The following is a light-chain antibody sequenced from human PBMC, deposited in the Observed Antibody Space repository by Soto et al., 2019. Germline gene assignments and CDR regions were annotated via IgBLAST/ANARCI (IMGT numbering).Light chain of an antibody. CDR3: QQYGSSPPIT. V-gene: IGKV3-20*01. J-gene: IGKJ5*01. CDR1: QTVNSR. CDR2: GAS. Sequence: IVLAQSPATLSSCPVEKTTLSCRASQTVNSRLAWYQNKPGQAPSLLISGASTRATGVPDRFSGSGSGTDLTLTISRLETEDFAVYYCQQYGSSPPITFGHGTRLEIK.